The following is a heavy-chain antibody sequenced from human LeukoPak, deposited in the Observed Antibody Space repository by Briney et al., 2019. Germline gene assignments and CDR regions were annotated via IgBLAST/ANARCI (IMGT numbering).Heavy chain of an antibody. CDR1: GFTFDDYG. Sequence: GGSLRLSCAASGFTFDDYGMSWVRQAPGEGLEWVSGINWNGGSTGYADSVKGRFTISRDNAKNSLYLQMNSLRAEDTALYYCARGLGYCSSTSCYIPDYWGQGTLVTVSS. J-gene: IGHJ4*02. CDR2: INWNGGST. D-gene: IGHD2-2*02. CDR3: ARGLGYCSSTSCYIPDY. V-gene: IGHV3-20*04.